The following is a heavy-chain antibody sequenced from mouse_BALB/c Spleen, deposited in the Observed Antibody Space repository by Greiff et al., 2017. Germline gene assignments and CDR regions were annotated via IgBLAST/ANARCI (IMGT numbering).Heavy chain of an antibody. V-gene: IGHV2-2*02. J-gene: IGHJ4*01. CDR3: ARKSDYYGSSHAMDY. CDR2: IWSGGST. D-gene: IGHD1-1*01. CDR1: GFSLTSYG. Sequence: QVQLKESGPGLVQPSQSLSITCTVSGFSLTSYGVHWVRQSPGKGLEWLGVIWSGGSTDYNAAFISRLSISKDNSKSQVFFKMNSLQANDTAIYYCARKSDYYGSSHAMDYWGQGTSVTVSS.